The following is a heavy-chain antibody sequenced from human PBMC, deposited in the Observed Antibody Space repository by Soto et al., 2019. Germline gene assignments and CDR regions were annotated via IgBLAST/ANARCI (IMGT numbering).Heavy chain of an antibody. CDR1: GFTFSSFA. CDR2: ISGSGGST. V-gene: IGHV3-23*01. D-gene: IGHD3-3*01. Sequence: PGRSLRLSCAASGFTFSSFAMSWVRQAPGKGLEWVSAISGSGGSTYYADSVKGRFTISRDNSKNTLYLQMNSLRAEDTAVYYCAKYDSRGSGHYFDYWGQGTLVTVSS. J-gene: IGHJ4*02. CDR3: AKYDSRGSGHYFDY.